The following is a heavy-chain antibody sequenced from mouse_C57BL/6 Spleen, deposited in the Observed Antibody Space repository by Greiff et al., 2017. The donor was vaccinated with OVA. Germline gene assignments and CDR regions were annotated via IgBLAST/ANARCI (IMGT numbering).Heavy chain of an antibody. Sequence: LQQSGAELVRPGTSVKMSCKASGYTFTNYWIGWAKQRPGHGLEWIGDIYPGGGYTNYNEKFKGKATLTADKSSSTAYMQFSSLTSEDSAIYYCARTAERAFDYWGQGTTLTVSS. CDR3: ARTAERAFDY. CDR1: GYTFTNYW. J-gene: IGHJ2*01. V-gene: IGHV1-63*01. D-gene: IGHD1-2*01. CDR2: IYPGGGYT.